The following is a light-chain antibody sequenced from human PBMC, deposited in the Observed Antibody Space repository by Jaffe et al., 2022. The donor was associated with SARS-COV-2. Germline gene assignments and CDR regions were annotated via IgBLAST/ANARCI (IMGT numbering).Light chain of an antibody. CDR1: QGISTF. J-gene: IGKJ5*01. V-gene: IGKV1D-12*01. CDR3: QQANSFPLT. Sequence: DIQMTQSPSSVSASVGDRVTITCRASQGISTFLVWYQQKSGKAPKLLIYDASTLHSGVPSRFSGSGSGTDFTLTINSLQPEDFATYYCQQANSFPLTFGQGTRLEIK. CDR2: DAS.